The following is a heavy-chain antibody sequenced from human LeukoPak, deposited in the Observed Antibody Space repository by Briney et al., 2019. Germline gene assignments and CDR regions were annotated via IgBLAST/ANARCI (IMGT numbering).Heavy chain of an antibody. CDR3: ARDLRAYDSSGYYYVAFDY. CDR1: GGTFSSYA. CDR2: IIPIFGTA. D-gene: IGHD3-22*01. Sequence: GASVKVSCKASGGTFSSYAISWVRQAPGQGLEWMGGIIPIFGTANYAQKFQGRVTITADESTSTAYMELSSLRSEDTAVYYCARDLRAYDSSGYYYVAFDYWGQGTLVTVSS. J-gene: IGHJ4*02. V-gene: IGHV1-69*13.